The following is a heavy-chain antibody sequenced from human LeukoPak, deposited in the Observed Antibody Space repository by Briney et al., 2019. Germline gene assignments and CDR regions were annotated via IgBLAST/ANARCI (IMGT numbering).Heavy chain of an antibody. Sequence: ASVKVSCKASGYTFTSYGISWVRQAPGQGLEWMGWMNPNSGNTGYAQKFQGRVTITRNTSISTAYMELSSLRSEDTAVYYCARDHLLWFGEKTAMDVWGKGTTVTVSS. J-gene: IGHJ6*03. CDR3: ARDHLLWFGEKTAMDV. CDR2: MNPNSGNT. CDR1: GYTFTSYG. D-gene: IGHD3-10*01. V-gene: IGHV1-8*03.